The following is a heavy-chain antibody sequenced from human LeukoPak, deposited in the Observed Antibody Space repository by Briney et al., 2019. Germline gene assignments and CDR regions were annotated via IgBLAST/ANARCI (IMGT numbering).Heavy chain of an antibody. CDR1: GFTFSSYW. CDR2: IKQDGSEK. CDR3: ASDSGSYGYYYYGMDV. Sequence: GGSLRLSCAASGFTFSSYWMSWVRQAPGKGLEWVANIKQDGSEKYYVDSVKGRFTISRDNAKNSLYLQMNSLRAEDTAVYYCASDSGSYGYYYYGMDVWGQGTTVTVSS. V-gene: IGHV3-7*03. J-gene: IGHJ6*02. D-gene: IGHD1-26*01.